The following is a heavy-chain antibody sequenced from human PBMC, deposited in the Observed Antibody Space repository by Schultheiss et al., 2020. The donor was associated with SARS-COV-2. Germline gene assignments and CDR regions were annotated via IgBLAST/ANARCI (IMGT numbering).Heavy chain of an antibody. D-gene: IGHD5-18*01. CDR3: ARGGYSYGFY. CDR2: ISYDGSNK. Sequence: GESLKISCAASGFTFSSYAMHWVRQAPGKGLEWVAVISYDGSNKYYADSVKGRFIISRDKDENSVFLQMNSLRAEDTAVYYCARGGYSYGFYWGQGALVTVSS. CDR1: GFTFSSYA. J-gene: IGHJ4*02. V-gene: IGHV3-30*14.